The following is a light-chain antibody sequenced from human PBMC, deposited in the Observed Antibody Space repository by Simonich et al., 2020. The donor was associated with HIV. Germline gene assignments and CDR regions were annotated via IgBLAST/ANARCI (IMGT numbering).Light chain of an antibody. Sequence: DIVMTQSPDSLAVSLGERATINCKSSQGVLYSSNNKNYLAWYQQKPGQPPKLLIYWASPRESGVPDRFSGSGSGTDFTLTISSLQAEDVAVYYCHQYSSTPQTFGQGTKVEIK. CDR1: QGVLYSSNNKNY. J-gene: IGKJ1*01. CDR3: HQYSSTPQT. CDR2: WAS. V-gene: IGKV4-1*01.